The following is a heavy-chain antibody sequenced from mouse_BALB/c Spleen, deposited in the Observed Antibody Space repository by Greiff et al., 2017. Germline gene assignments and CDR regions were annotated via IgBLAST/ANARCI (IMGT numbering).Heavy chain of an antibody. J-gene: IGHJ4*01. D-gene: IGHD2-14*01. Sequence: VQLKESGPELMKPGASVKISCKASGYSFTSYYMHWVKQSHGKSLEWIGYIDPFNGGTSYNQKFKGKATLTVDKSSSTAYMHLSSLTSEDSAVYYCARSEVRYAMDYWGQGTSVTVSS. V-gene: IGHV1S135*01. CDR2: IDPFNGGT. CDR3: ARSEVRYAMDY. CDR1: GYSFTSYY.